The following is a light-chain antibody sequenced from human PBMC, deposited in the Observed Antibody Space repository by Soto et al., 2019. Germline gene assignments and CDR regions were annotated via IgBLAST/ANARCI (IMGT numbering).Light chain of an antibody. CDR2: EDT. J-gene: IGLJ1*01. Sequence: QSALTQPASVSGSAGQSITISCTGTSSDVGNYNLVSWYLHHPGKAPKLLIYEDTKRPSGVSNRSSGSRSGNTASLTVSGLQAEDETDYYCCSYAGSSTYVFGTGTKLTVL. CDR3: CSYAGSSTYV. V-gene: IGLV2-23*01. CDR1: SSDVGNYNL.